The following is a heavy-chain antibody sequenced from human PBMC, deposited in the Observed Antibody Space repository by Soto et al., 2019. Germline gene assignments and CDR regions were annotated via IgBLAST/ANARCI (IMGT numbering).Heavy chain of an antibody. CDR1: GFTFRTYT. Sequence: EVQLVESGGGLVKPGGSLRLSCISSGFTFRTYTMNWVRQAPGKGLEWVSGIRGFSPYTFYAESVKGRFTISRDNDKNSLYLERNSLRAEDTAVYYCARDRGYDAHDYYYNAMDVWGQGTTVTVSS. D-gene: IGHD2-15*01. J-gene: IGHJ6*02. V-gene: IGHV3-21*01. CDR2: IRGFSPYT. CDR3: ARDRGYDAHDYYYNAMDV.